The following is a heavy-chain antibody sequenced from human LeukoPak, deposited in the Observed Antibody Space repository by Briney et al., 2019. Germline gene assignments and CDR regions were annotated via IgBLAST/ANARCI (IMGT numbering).Heavy chain of an antibody. CDR1: GFTFSSYS. CDR3: ARAPDGSSWYDYYYYMDV. D-gene: IGHD6-13*01. CDR2: ISSSSSYI. J-gene: IGHJ6*03. V-gene: IGHV3-21*01. Sequence: GGSLRLSCAASGFTFSSYSMNWVRQAPGKGLEWVSSISSSSSYIYYADSVKGRFTISRDNAKNSLYLQMNSLRAEDTAVYYCARAPDGSSWYDYYYYMDVWGKGTTVTVSS.